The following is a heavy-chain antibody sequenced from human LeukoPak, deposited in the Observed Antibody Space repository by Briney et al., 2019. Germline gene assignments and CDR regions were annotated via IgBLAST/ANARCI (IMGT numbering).Heavy chain of an antibody. CDR3: ARDYSGSGSYSAYDI. D-gene: IGHD3-10*01. J-gene: IGHJ4*02. V-gene: IGHV3-53*01. CDR2: IYSVGLT. Sequence: WGSLSLSCAASGFTVSSNYMTWVRQAPGKGLEWVSVIYSVGLTYYADSVKCRFTISRDNSRNTLYLQMNSLRAEDTAVYYCARDYSGSGSYSAYDIWGQGTLVTVSS. CDR1: GFTVSSNY.